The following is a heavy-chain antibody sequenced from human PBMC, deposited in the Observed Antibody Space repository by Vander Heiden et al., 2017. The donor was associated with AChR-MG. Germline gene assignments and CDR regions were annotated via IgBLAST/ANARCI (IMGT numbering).Heavy chain of an antibody. Sequence: EVQLVESGGGLVQPGRSLRLSCTASGFTFGDYAMSWVRQAPGKGLEWVGFIRSKAYGGTTEYAASVKGRFTISRDDSKSIAYLQMNSLKTEDTAVYYCTRDTGQVAAQEMDIDYWGQGTLVTVSS. CDR1: GFTFGDYA. CDR2: IRSKAYGGTT. CDR3: TRDTGQVAAQEMDIDY. J-gene: IGHJ4*02. D-gene: IGHD2-15*01. V-gene: IGHV3-49*04.